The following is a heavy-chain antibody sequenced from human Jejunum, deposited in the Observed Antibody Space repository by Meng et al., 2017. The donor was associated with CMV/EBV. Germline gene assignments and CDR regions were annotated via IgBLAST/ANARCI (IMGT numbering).Heavy chain of an antibody. J-gene: IGHJ6*02. Sequence: SCKASGYTFTDNFIHWVRQAPGQGLEWMGWLTPGTGGTFYAQNFQGRVTMTGDTSISTAYMELRRLTSDDTAVYYCARHGNYLDVWGQGTTVTVSS. CDR2: LTPGTGGT. CDR1: GYTFTDNF. CDR3: ARHGNYLDV. D-gene: IGHD4-17*01. V-gene: IGHV1-2*02.